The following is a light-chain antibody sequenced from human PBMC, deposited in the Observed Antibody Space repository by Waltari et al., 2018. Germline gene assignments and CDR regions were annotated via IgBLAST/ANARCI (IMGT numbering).Light chain of an antibody. J-gene: IGLJ1*01. CDR3: VAWDDSLNGQNV. CDR2: SND. CDR1: SSNTGSKP. V-gene: IGLV1-44*01. Sequence: QSVLTQPPSASGTPGPRVTIPCSGTSSNTGSKPATWSQQPPGTAPKHLIQSNDQRPSGVPDRFSGSKSGTSASLAISGLQSEDEAVYYCVAWDDSLNGQNVFGTGTKVTVL.